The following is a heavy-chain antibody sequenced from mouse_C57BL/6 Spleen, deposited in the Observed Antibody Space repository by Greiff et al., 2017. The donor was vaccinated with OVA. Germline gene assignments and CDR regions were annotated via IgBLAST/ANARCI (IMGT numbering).Heavy chain of an antibody. J-gene: IGHJ3*01. CDR3: TWEGFSY. CDR1: GFTFSNYW. CDR2: IRLKSDNYAT. Sequence: EVKVEESGGGLVQPGGSMKLSCVASGFTFSNYWMNWVSQSPEKGLEWVAQIRLKSDNYATHDAESVKGRFTISRDDSKSSVYLQMNNLRSEDTGIYYCTWEGFSYWGQGILVTVSA. D-gene: IGHD4-1*01. V-gene: IGHV6-3*01.